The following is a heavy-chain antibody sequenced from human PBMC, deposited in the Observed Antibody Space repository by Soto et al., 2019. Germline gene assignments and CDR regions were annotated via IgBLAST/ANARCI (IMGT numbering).Heavy chain of an antibody. D-gene: IGHD1-1*01. CDR3: ARDNWDQYYYYYYGMDV. J-gene: IGHJ6*02. V-gene: IGHV4-34*01. CDR1: GGSFSGYY. Sequence: NPXGTLYLTCAVYGGSFSGYYWSWIRQPPGKGLEWIGEINHSGSTNYNPSLKSRVTISVDTSKNQFSLKLSSVTAADTAVYYCARDNWDQYYYYYYGMDVWGQGTTVTVSS. CDR2: INHSGST.